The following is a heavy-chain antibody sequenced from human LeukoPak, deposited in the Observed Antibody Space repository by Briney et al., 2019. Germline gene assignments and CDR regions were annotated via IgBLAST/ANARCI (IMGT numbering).Heavy chain of an antibody. J-gene: IGHJ4*02. Sequence: GGSLRLSCAASGFTFSSYSMNWVRQAPGKGLKWVSSISSSSSYIYYADSVKGRFTISRDNAKNSLYLQMNSLRAEDTAVYYCARDLTEDETVDYYDSSGYYTTFDYWGQGTLVTVSS. V-gene: IGHV3-21*01. CDR1: GFTFSSYS. CDR3: ARDLTEDETVDYYDSSGYYTTFDY. CDR2: ISSSSSYI. D-gene: IGHD3-22*01.